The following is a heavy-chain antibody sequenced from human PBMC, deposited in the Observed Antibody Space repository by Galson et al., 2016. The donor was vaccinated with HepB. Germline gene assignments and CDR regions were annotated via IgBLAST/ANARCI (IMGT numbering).Heavy chain of an antibody. CDR3: ARARVGLKRDYYYYYGMDV. V-gene: IGHV4-38-2*02. CDR1: GYSISVSYY. D-gene: IGHD1-26*01. Sequence: SETLSLTCTVSGYSISVSYYWGWIRQSPGKGLEWIGEIYQSGITNDNPSLKSRVTMLVDDSKNQFSLKMSSVTAADTAIYYCARARVGLKRDYYYYYGMDVWGQGTTVTVSS. CDR2: IYQSGIT. J-gene: IGHJ6*02.